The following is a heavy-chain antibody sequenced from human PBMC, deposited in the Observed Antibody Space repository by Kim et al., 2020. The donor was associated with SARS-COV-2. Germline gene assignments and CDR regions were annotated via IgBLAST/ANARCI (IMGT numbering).Heavy chain of an antibody. D-gene: IGHD1-20*01. V-gene: IGHV4-39*07. J-gene: IGHJ6*02. CDR3: ARDNWTYYYYYYGMDV. Sequence: LKRRVTISVDTSKNQFSLELSSVTAADTAVYYCARDNWTYYYYYYGMDVWGQGTTVTVSS.